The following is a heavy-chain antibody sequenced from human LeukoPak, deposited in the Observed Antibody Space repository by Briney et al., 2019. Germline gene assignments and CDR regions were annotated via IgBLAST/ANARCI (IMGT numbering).Heavy chain of an antibody. V-gene: IGHV1-69*05. J-gene: IGHJ6*03. Sequence: SVKVSCKASGGTFSSYAISWVRQAPGQRLEWMGRIIPIFGTANYAQKFQGRVTITTDESTSTAYMELSSLRSEDTAVYYCARSGKDIVVVPAARSSYYYYYYMDVWGKGTTVTVSS. CDR1: GGTFSSYA. CDR2: IIPIFGTA. D-gene: IGHD2-2*01. CDR3: ARSGKDIVVVPAARSSYYYYYYMDV.